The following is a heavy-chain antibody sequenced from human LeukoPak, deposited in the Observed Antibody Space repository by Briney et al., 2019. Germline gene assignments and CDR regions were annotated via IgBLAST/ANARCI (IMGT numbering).Heavy chain of an antibody. D-gene: IGHD5-24*01. Sequence: GGSLRLSCAASGFTFSTYWMHWVRQAPGKGLVWVSRINPDGTTTSYADSVKGRFTISRDNAKDTVYLQMNSLRAEHTAVYYCARRDTYFDYWGQGTLVTASS. CDR3: ARRDTYFDY. J-gene: IGHJ4*02. V-gene: IGHV3-74*01. CDR1: GFTFSTYW. CDR2: INPDGTTT.